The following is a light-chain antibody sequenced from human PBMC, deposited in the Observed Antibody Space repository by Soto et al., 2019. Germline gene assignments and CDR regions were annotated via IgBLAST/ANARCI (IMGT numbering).Light chain of an antibody. CDR3: QSYDDSLSCSV. CDR1: SSNIGAGYD. CDR2: GNT. Sequence: QLVLTQPPSVSGAPGQRVTISCTGSSSNIGAGYDVHWYQQLPGTAPKLLIYGNTNRLSGVPDRFSGSKSDTSASLAITGLQAEDEADYYCQSYDDSLSCSVFGGGTKLTVL. V-gene: IGLV1-40*01. J-gene: IGLJ3*02.